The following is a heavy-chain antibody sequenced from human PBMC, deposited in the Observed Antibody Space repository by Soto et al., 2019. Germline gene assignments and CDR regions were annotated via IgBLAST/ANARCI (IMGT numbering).Heavy chain of an antibody. Sequence: GSLRLSCAASGFTFSSYAMSWVRQAPGKGLEWVSAISGSGGSTYYADSVKGRFTISRDNSKNTLYLQMNSLRAEDTAVYYCAKAPEPSRXTIFGVVIIADFNYFDYWGQGTLVTVSS. D-gene: IGHD3-3*01. CDR3: AKAPEPSRXTIFGVVIIADFNYFDY. CDR1: GFTFSSYA. J-gene: IGHJ4*02. CDR2: ISGSGGST. V-gene: IGHV3-23*01.